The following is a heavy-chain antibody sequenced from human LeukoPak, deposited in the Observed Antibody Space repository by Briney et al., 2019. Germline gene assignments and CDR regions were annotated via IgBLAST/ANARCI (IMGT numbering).Heavy chain of an antibody. CDR2: IYYSGST. D-gene: IGHD6-19*01. CDR3: ARRYSSGWYESPFDY. CDR1: GGSISSGDYY. V-gene: IGHV4-30-4*01. J-gene: IGHJ4*02. Sequence: PSETLSLTCTVSGGSISSGDYYWSWIRQPPGKGLEWIGYIYYSGSTYYNPSLKSRVTISVDTSKNQFSLKLSSVTAADTAVYYCARRYSSGWYESPFDYWGQGTLVTVSS.